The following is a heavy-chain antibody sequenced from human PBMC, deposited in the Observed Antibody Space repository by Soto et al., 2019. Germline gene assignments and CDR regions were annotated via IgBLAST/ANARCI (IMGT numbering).Heavy chain of an antibody. D-gene: IGHD2-15*01. CDR1: GFTFSSYG. J-gene: IGHJ4*02. CDR2: IWYDGSNK. CDR3: ARGYCSGGSCYSFDY. Sequence: QVQLVESGGGVVQPGRSLRLSCAASGFTFSSYGMHWVRQAPGKGLEWVAVIWYDGSNKYYADSVKGRFTISRDNSKNRLYLQMNSLRAEDTAVYYCARGYCSGGSCYSFDYWGQGTLVTVSS. V-gene: IGHV3-33*01.